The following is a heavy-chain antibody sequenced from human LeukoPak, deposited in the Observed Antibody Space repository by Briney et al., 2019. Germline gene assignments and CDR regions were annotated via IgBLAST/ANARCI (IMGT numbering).Heavy chain of an antibody. D-gene: IGHD1-26*01. CDR2: ISYDGSNK. CDR3: VRDLGGRSGH. J-gene: IGHJ4*02. CDR1: GFTFSSYG. Sequence: PGGSLRHSCAASGFTFSSYGMHWFRQAPGEGLEWVAVISYDGSNKYYADSVKGRSTIFRDNAKNTLYLQMNSLRAEDTAVYYCVRDLGGRSGHWGQGTLVTVSS. V-gene: IGHV3-30*03.